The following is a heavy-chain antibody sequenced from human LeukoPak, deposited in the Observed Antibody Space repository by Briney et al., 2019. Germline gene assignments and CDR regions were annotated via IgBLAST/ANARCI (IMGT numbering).Heavy chain of an antibody. J-gene: IGHJ6*02. D-gene: IGHD2-15*01. CDR2: IWYDGSNK. CDR1: GFTFSSYG. Sequence: PGRSLRLSCAASGFTFSSYGMHWVRQAPGKGLEWVAVIWYDGSNKYYADSVKGRFTISRDNSKNTLYLQMNSLRAEDTAVYYCASGLGFCSGSDCTNLVKDYYYGMNVWGQGTTVTVSS. V-gene: IGHV3-33*01. CDR3: ASGLGFCSGSDCTNLVKDYYYGMNV.